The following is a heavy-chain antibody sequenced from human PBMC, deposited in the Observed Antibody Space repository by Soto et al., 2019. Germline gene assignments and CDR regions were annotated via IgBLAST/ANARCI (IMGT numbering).Heavy chain of an antibody. Sequence: SVKVCKASGGTFSSYAISWVRQAPGQGLEWMGGIIPIFGTANYAQKFQGRVTITADKSTSTAYMELSSLRSEDTAVYYCARRREGDAFDIWGQGTMVTVSS. V-gene: IGHV1-69*06. J-gene: IGHJ3*02. CDR2: IIPIFGTA. CDR3: ARRREGDAFDI. CDR1: GGTFSSYA.